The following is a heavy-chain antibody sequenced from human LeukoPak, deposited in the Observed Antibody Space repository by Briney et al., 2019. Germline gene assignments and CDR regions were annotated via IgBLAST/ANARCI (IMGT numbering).Heavy chain of an antibody. D-gene: IGHD2-2*02. J-gene: IGHJ4*02. CDR2: IYHSGST. Sequence: SETLSLTCTVSGGSISSGGYSWSWIRQPPGKGLEWIGYIYHSGSTYYNPSLKSRVTISVDRSKNQFSLKLSSVTAADTAVYYCARYCSSTSCYIYWGQGTLVTVSS. CDR1: GGSISSGGYS. V-gene: IGHV4-30-2*01. CDR3: ARYCSSTSCYIY.